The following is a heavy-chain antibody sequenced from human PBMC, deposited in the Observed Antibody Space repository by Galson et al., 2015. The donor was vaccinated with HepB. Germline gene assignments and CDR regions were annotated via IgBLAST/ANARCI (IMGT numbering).Heavy chain of an antibody. Sequence: SETLSLTCTVSGGSISSYYWSWIRQPPGKGLEWIGYIYYSGSTNYNPSLKSRVTISVDTSKNQFSLKLSSVTAADTAVYYCARHYNWGRYFDLWGRGTLVTVSS. CDR3: ARHYNWGRYFDL. V-gene: IGHV4-59*08. D-gene: IGHD1-1*01. CDR2: IYYSGST. CDR1: GGSISSYY. J-gene: IGHJ2*01.